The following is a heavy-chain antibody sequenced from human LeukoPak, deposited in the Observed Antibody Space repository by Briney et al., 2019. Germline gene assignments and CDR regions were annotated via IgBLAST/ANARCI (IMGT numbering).Heavy chain of an antibody. CDR2: INPNSGGT. V-gene: IGHV1-2*02. D-gene: IGHD3-10*01. Sequence: ASVTVSCKASGYTFTGYYMHWVRQAPGQGLEWMGWINPNSGGTNYAQKFQGRVTMTRDTSISTAYMELSRLRSDDTAVYYCARDRGSSDAFDIWGQGTMVTVSS. CDR1: GYTFTGYY. J-gene: IGHJ3*02. CDR3: ARDRGSSDAFDI.